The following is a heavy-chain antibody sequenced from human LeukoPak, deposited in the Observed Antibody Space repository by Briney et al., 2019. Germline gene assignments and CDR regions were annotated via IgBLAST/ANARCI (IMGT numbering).Heavy chain of an antibody. Sequence: WGSLRLSCAASGFTFSSYWMSWVGQARGKGLEWVANIKQVGREKYYVGSVRGGFTIYRDNAKKSLYLQMNRQRAEDTAVYYCAELDITMTGGVWGKGTTVTISS. CDR1: GFTFSSYW. D-gene: IGHD3-10*02. V-gene: IGHV3-7*01. CDR3: AELDITMTGGV. CDR2: IKQVGREK. J-gene: IGHJ6*04.